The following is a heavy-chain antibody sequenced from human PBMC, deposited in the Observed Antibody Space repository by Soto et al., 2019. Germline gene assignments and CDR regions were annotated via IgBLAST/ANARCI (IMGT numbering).Heavy chain of an antibody. CDR1: GDTFSSYA. CDR2: IIPIFGTA. CDR3: AREGLYSSSSLGWFDP. V-gene: IGHV1-69*01. Sequence: QVQLVQSGAEVKKPGSSVKVSCKASGDTFSSYAISWVRQAPGQGLEWMGGIIPIFGTANYAQKFQGRVTITADESTSTAYMELSSLRSEDTAVYYCAREGLYSSSSLGWFDPWGQGTLVTVSS. J-gene: IGHJ5*02. D-gene: IGHD6-6*01.